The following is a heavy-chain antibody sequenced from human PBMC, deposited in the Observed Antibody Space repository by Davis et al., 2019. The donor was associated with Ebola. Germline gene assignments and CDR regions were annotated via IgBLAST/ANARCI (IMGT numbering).Heavy chain of an antibody. CDR2: IKSKTDGGTT. CDR1: GFTFSNAW. J-gene: IGHJ4*02. V-gene: IGHV3-15*01. D-gene: IGHD3-3*01. Sequence: GESLKISCAASGFTFSNAWMSWVRQAPGKGLEWVGRIKSKTDGGTTDYAAPVKGRFTISRDDSKNTLYLQMNSLKTEDTAVYYCTTDETKILRFLENFDYWGQGTLVTVSS. CDR3: TTDETKILRFLENFDY.